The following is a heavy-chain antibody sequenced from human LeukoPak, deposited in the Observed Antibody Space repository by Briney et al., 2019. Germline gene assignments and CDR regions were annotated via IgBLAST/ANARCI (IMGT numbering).Heavy chain of an antibody. Sequence: GGSLRLSCAASGFTFSSYAMSWVRQGPGKGLEWVSAISTSGGSTYYADSVKGRFTISRDNAKNSLYLQMNSLRDEDTAVYYCARGSYSSSWYYGMDVWGQGTTVTVSS. CDR1: GFTFSSYA. D-gene: IGHD6-13*01. CDR3: ARGSYSSSWYYGMDV. J-gene: IGHJ6*02. CDR2: ISTSGGST. V-gene: IGHV3-23*01.